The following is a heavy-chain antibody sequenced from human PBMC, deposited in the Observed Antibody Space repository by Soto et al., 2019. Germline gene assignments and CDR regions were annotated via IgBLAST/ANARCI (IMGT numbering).Heavy chain of an antibody. J-gene: IGHJ6*02. CDR3: ARGGGVAARPMDYYYYGMDV. V-gene: IGHV3-30-3*01. D-gene: IGHD6-6*01. CDR2: ISYDGSNK. Sequence: GGSLRLSCAASELTFSSYAMHWVRQAPGKGLEWVAVISYDGSNKYYADSVKGRFTISRDNSNNTLYLQMNSLRAEDTAVYYCARGGGVAARPMDYYYYGMDVWGQGTTVTVSS. CDR1: ELTFSSYA.